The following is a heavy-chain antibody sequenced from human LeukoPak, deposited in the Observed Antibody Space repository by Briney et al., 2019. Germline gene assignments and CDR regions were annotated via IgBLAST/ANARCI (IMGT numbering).Heavy chain of an antibody. V-gene: IGHV4-30-2*01. CDR3: ARAGYCSSTSCLSPPFTRYYYYGMDV. D-gene: IGHD2-2*01. CDR1: GGSISSGGYS. J-gene: IGHJ6*02. Sequence: PSETLSLTCAVSGGSISSGGYSWSWIRQPPGKGLGWIGYIYHSGSTYYNPSLKSRVTISVDRSKNQFSLKLSSVTAADTAVYYCARAGYCSSTSCLSPPFTRYYYYGMDVWGQGTTVTVSS. CDR2: IYHSGST.